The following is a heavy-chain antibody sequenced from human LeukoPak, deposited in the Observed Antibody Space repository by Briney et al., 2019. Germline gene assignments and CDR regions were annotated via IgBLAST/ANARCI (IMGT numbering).Heavy chain of an antibody. Sequence: GRSLRLSCAASGFTFSRYGMHWVRRAPGKGLEWVAVISEDGSNKYYADSVKGRFTISRDTSKNTLYLQMNSLRAEDTALYYCAKDRVPIATAVAFDYWGQGTLVTVSS. CDR2: ISEDGSNK. D-gene: IGHD6-25*01. V-gene: IGHV3-30*18. CDR3: AKDRVPIATAVAFDY. CDR1: GFTFSRYG. J-gene: IGHJ4*02.